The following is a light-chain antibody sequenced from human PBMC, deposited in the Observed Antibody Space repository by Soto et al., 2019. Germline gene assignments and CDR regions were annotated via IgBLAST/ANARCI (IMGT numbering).Light chain of an antibody. V-gene: IGKV3-15*01. CDR2: GAS. CDR1: QRVSSN. Sequence: EIVMTQSPVTLSVSPGERATLSCRASQRVSSNVAWYQQKPGQAPRLLIYGASTRATGIPARFSGSGSETEFTPTISSLQSEDFAVYYCQQYNNWPPYTFGQGTKVDIK. J-gene: IGKJ2*01. CDR3: QQYNNWPPYT.